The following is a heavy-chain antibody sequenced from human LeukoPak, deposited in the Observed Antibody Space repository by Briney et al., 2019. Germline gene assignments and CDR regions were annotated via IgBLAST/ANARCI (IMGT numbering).Heavy chain of an antibody. CDR2: ISGTGDST. CDR3: AKGSSAVGGGLHADY. CDR1: GFTFSNYV. D-gene: IGHD6-13*01. Sequence: PGGSLRLSCGSSGFTFSNYVMTWVRQAPGKGLDWVSGISGTGDSTYYSDSVRGRFTISRDNSKNTVYLQMNSLRVEDTAVDYCAKGSSAVGGGLHADYWGQGTLVTVSS. J-gene: IGHJ4*02. V-gene: IGHV3-23*01.